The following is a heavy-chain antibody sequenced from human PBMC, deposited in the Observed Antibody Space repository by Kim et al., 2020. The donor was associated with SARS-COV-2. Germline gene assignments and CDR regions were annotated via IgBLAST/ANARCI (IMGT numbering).Heavy chain of an antibody. CDR3: ARDDQLLRWASARGLSY. Sequence: ASVKVSCKASGYTFTGYYMHWVRQAPGQGLEWMGRINPNSGGTNYAQKFQGRVTMTRDTSISTAYMELSRLRSDDTAVYYCARDDQLLRWASARGLSYWGQGTLVTVSS. CDR1: GYTFTGYY. V-gene: IGHV1-2*06. D-gene: IGHD2-2*01. J-gene: IGHJ4*02. CDR2: INPNSGGT.